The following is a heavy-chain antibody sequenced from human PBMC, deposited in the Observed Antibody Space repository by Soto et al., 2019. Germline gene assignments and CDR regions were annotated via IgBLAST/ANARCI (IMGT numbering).Heavy chain of an antibody. CDR1: GDSISSSSYY. Sequence: QLQLQESGPGLVKPSETLSLTCTVSGDSISSSSYYWGWIRQPPGKGLEWIGSIYYSGSTYYNPSLKSRVTISVDTSKNQFSLKLSSVTAADTAVYYCARHVSDKYSGSYQYIYYFDYWGQGTLVTVSS. V-gene: IGHV4-39*01. CDR3: ARHVSDKYSGSYQYIYYFDY. J-gene: IGHJ4*02. D-gene: IGHD1-26*01. CDR2: IYYSGST.